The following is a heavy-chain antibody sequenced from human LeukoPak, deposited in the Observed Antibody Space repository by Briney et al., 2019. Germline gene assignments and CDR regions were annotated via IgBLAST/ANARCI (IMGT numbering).Heavy chain of an antibody. CDR2: INHSGST. Sequence: SETLSLTCAVYAGSFSGYYWSWIRQPPGKGLEWIGEINHSGSTNYNPSLKSRVTISVDTSKNQFSLKLSSVTAADTAVYYCARDGRQVVPAASTVGYWGQGHLVTVSS. CDR1: AGSFSGYY. D-gene: IGHD2-2*01. CDR3: ARDGRQVVPAASTVGY. V-gene: IGHV4-34*01. J-gene: IGHJ4*02.